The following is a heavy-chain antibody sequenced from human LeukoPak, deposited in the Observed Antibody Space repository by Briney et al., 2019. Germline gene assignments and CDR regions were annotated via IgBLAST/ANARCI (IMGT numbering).Heavy chain of an antibody. CDR2: INPSGGDT. J-gene: IGHJ4*02. V-gene: IGHV1-46*01. Sequence: ASVKVSCKASGYIFTSYYMHWVRQAPGQGLEWMGIINPSGGDTTYAQKFQGRLSMTGDMSTSTVYMELSSLRSEDTAVYYCARTFYEQMPHFDYWGQGTPVTVSS. CDR1: GYIFTSYY. D-gene: IGHD3-16*01. CDR3: ARTFYEQMPHFDY.